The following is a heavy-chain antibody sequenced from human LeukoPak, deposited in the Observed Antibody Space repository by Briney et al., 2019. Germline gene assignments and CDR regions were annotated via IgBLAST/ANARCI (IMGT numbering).Heavy chain of an antibody. CDR1: GGSISSYY. CDR2: IYYSGST. V-gene: IGHV4-59*01. Sequence: SETLSLTCTVSGGSISSYYWSWIRQPPGKGLEWIGYIYYSGSTNYNPSLKSRVTISVDTSKNQFSLKLSSVTAADTAVYYCARLLSIVGATKYFDYWGQGTLVTVSS. CDR3: ARLLSIVGATKYFDY. D-gene: IGHD1-26*01. J-gene: IGHJ4*02.